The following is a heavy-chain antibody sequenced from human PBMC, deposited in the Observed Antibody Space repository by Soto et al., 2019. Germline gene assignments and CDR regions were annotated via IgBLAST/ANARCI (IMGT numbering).Heavy chain of an antibody. J-gene: IGHJ4*02. D-gene: IGHD3-22*01. CDR3: ARGSSPYESSGYSAG. CDR1: GYTFTSYY. V-gene: IGHV1-46*01. CDR2: INPSGGST. Sequence: QVQLVQSGAEVKKPGASVKVSCKASGYTFTSYYMHWVRQAPGQGLEWMGIINPSGGSTSYAQKFQGRVTMTRDTSTSTVYMELSSLRSEDTAVYYCARGSSPYESSGYSAGWGQGTLVTVSS.